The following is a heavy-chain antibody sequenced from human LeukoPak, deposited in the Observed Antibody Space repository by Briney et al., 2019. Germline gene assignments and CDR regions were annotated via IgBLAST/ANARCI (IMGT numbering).Heavy chain of an antibody. CDR2: INPNSGGT. CDR3: AKGPVVVTATPTPGDY. Sequence: ASVKVSCKASGYTFTGYYMHWVRQAPGPPLEWIGWINPNSGGTNYAQKFQGRVTMTRDTSISTAYMALSRLRSDDTAVHYCAKGPVVVTATPTPGDYWGQGTLVTVSS. V-gene: IGHV1-2*02. CDR1: GYTFTGYY. D-gene: IGHD2-21*02. J-gene: IGHJ4*02.